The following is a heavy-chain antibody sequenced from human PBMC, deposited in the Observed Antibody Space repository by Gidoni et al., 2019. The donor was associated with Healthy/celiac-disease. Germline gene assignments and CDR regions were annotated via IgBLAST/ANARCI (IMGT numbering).Heavy chain of an antibody. CDR2: IYYSGST. V-gene: IGHV4-31*03. Sequence: QVQLQESGPGLVKPSQTLSLTCTVSGGSISSGGYYWSWIRQHPGKGLEWIGYIYYSGSTYYNPSLKSRDTISVDTSKNQFSLKLSSVTAADTAVYYCAREGFIAVAGRGYNWFDPWGQGTLVTVSS. J-gene: IGHJ5*02. CDR3: AREGFIAVAGRGYNWFDP. D-gene: IGHD6-19*01. CDR1: GGSISSGGYY.